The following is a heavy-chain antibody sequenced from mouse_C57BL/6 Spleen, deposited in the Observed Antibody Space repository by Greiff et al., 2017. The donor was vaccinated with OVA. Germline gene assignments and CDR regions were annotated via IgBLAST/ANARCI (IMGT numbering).Heavy chain of an antibody. D-gene: IGHD5-5*01. J-gene: IGHJ1*03. V-gene: IGHV1-18*01. CDR2: INPNNGGT. Sequence: EVQLQQSGPELVKPGASVKIPCKASGYTFTDYNMDWVKQSHGKSLEWIGDINPNNGGTIYNQKFKGKATLTVDKSSSTAYMELRSLTSEDTAVYYCARGGLPLRYWYFDVWGTGTTVTVSS. CDR3: ARGGLPLRYWYFDV. CDR1: GYTFTDYN.